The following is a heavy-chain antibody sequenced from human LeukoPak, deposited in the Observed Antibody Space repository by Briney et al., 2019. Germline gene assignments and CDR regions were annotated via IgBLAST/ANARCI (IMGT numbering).Heavy chain of an antibody. J-gene: IGHJ3*01. V-gene: IGHV3-23*01. CDR3: ARHVAIGIRAFDF. Sequence: GGSLRLSCAASGXTVSSNYVSWVRQAPGKGLEWVSVISGPGETTYYADSVKGRFTISRDNSMNMLYLQMNSLRAEDTAVYYCARHVAIGIRAFDFWGQGTMVTVSS. CDR2: ISGPGETT. CDR1: GXTVSSNY. D-gene: IGHD1-14*01.